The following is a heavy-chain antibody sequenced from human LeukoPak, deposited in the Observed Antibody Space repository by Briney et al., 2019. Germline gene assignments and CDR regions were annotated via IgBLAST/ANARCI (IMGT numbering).Heavy chain of an antibody. J-gene: IGHJ3*02. V-gene: IGHV1-2*02. CDR1: GYTFTGYY. CDR2: INPNSGGT. Sequence: ASVKVCCKASGYTFTGYYMHWVRQAPGQGLEWMGWINPNSGGTNYAQKFQGRVTMTRDTSISTAYMELSRLRSDDTAVYYCARDHVLWFGELLLADAFDIWGQGTMVTVSS. D-gene: IGHD3-10*01. CDR3: ARDHVLWFGELLLADAFDI.